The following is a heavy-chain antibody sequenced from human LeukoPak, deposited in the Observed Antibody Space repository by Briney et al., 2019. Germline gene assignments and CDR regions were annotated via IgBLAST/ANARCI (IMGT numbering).Heavy chain of an antibody. D-gene: IGHD2-15*01. V-gene: IGHV1-69*06. CDR1: GGTFSSYA. Sequence: GASVKVSCKASGGTFSSYAISWVRQAPGQGLEWMGGIIPIFGTANYAQKFQGRVTITADKSTSTAYMELSSLRSEDTAVYYCAREALGYCSGGSCPGGYWGQGTLVTVSS. J-gene: IGHJ4*02. CDR3: AREALGYCSGGSCPGGY. CDR2: IIPIFGTA.